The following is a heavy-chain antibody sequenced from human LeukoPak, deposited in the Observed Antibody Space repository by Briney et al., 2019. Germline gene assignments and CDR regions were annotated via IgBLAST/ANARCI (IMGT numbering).Heavy chain of an antibody. CDR3: AKGIVATGRQFDY. CDR2: ISSSSSYI. V-gene: IGHV3-21*04. Sequence: PGGSLRLSCAASGFTFSSYSMNWVRQAPGKGLEWVSSISSSSSYIYYADAVKGRFTISRDNAKNSLYLQMNSLRAEDTAVYYCAKGIVATGRQFDYWGQGTLVTVSS. D-gene: IGHD5-12*01. J-gene: IGHJ4*02. CDR1: GFTFSSYS.